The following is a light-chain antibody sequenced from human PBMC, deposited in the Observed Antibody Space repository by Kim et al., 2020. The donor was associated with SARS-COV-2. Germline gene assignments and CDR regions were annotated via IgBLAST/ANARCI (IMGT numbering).Light chain of an antibody. CDR2: AAS. CDR3: QKYDSAPWT. J-gene: IGKJ1*01. CDR1: QYISRS. V-gene: IGKV1-27*01. Sequence: ASAGDRVTIICRAIQYISRSLAWYQQRPGKFPNLLIYAASTLQSGVPSRFSGSGSGTEFTLPISSLQPEDVATYYCQKYDSAPWTFGPGAKVDIK.